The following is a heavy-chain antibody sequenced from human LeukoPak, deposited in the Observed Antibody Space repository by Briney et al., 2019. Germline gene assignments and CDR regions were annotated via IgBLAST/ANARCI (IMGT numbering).Heavy chain of an antibody. Sequence: PGGSLRLSCAASEFSVGSNYMTWVRQAPGKGLEWVSLIYSGGSTYYADSVKGRFTISRDNSKNTLYLQMNSLRAEDTAVYFCARQRYTLNYYDSRSSLDYWGQGTLVTVSS. CDR2: IYSGGST. CDR1: EFSVGSNY. CDR3: ARQRYTLNYYDSRSSLDY. V-gene: IGHV3-66*04. J-gene: IGHJ4*02. D-gene: IGHD3-22*01.